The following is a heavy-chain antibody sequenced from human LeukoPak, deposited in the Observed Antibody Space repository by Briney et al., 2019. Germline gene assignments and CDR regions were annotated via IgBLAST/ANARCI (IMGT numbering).Heavy chain of an antibody. V-gene: IGHV4-39*01. CDR2: IYYSGST. CDR3: AIQEWFGELLSGFDI. Sequence: SETLSLTCTVSGGSISSSSYYWGWIRQPPGKGLEWIGSIYYSGSTYYNPSLKSRVTISVDTSKNQFSLKLSSVTAADTAVYYCAIQEWFGELLSGFDIWGQGTMVTVSS. CDR1: GGSISSSSYY. D-gene: IGHD3-10*01. J-gene: IGHJ3*02.